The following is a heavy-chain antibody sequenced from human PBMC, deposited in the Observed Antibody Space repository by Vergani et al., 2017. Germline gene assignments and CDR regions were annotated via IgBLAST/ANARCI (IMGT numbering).Heavy chain of an antibody. CDR2: IYYSGST. CDR3: AREVVTMVRGVIVYWFDP. CDR1: GGSISSYY. J-gene: IGHJ5*02. D-gene: IGHD3-10*01. Sequence: QVQLQESGPGLVKPSETLSLTCTVSGGSISSYYWSWIRQPPGKGLEWIGYIYYSGSTNYNPSLKSRVTISVDTSKNQFSQKLSSVTAADTAVYYCAREVVTMVRGVIVYWFDPWGQGTLVTVSS. V-gene: IGHV4-59*01.